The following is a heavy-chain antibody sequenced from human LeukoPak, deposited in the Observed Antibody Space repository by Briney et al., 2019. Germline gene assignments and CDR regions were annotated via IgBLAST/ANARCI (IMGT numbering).Heavy chain of an antibody. J-gene: IGHJ4*02. CDR1: GYTFTGYY. CDR2: INPNSGGT. V-gene: IGHV1-2*02. D-gene: IGHD6-13*01. CDR3: ARGARPSSSWYDLDY. Sequence: ASVKVSCKASGYTFTGYYMHWVRQAPGQGLEWMGWINPNSGGTNYAQKFQGRATMTRDTSISTAYMELSRLRSDDTAVYYCARGARPSSSWYDLDYWGQGTLVTVSS.